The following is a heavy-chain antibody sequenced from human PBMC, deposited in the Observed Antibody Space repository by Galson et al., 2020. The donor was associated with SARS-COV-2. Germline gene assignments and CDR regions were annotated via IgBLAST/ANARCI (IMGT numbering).Heavy chain of an antibody. J-gene: IGHJ2*01. CDR1: GFTFSSYA. Sequence: GKSRKISCAASGFTFSSYAMSWVRQAPGKGLEWVSSISGSGGSTYYADSVKGRFTISRDNSKNTLYLQMSSLRAEDTAVYYCAKATSWLYWYFDLWGRGTLVTVSS. D-gene: IGHD2-2*01. CDR2: ISGSGGST. CDR3: AKATSWLYWYFDL. V-gene: IGHV3-23*01.